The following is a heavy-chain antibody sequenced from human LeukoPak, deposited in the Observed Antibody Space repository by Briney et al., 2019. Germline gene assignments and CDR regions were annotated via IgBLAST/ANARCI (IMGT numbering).Heavy chain of an antibody. Sequence: GGSLRLSCAASGFTFSSYAMSWVRQAPGKGLEWVSAISGSGGSTYYADSVKGRFTISRDNSKNTQYLQMNSLRAEDTAVYYCAKSAGMTTVTHPRYFQHWGQGTLVTVSS. J-gene: IGHJ1*01. V-gene: IGHV3-23*01. CDR1: GFTFSSYA. D-gene: IGHD4-17*01. CDR3: AKSAGMTTVTHPRYFQH. CDR2: ISGSGGST.